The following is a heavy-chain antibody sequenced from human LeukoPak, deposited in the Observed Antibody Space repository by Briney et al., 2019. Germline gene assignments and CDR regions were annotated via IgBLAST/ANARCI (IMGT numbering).Heavy chain of an antibody. CDR3: ASGALYYDILTGSTPRGYFDY. J-gene: IGHJ4*02. Sequence: ASVKVSCKASGYTFTGYFMHWVRQAPGQGLEWMGWINPNSGGTNYAQKFQGRVTMTRDTSINTAYMELSRLRSDDTAVYYCASGALYYDILTGSTPRGYFDYWGQGTLVTVSS. CDR1: GYTFTGYF. D-gene: IGHD3-9*01. V-gene: IGHV1-2*02. CDR2: INPNSGGT.